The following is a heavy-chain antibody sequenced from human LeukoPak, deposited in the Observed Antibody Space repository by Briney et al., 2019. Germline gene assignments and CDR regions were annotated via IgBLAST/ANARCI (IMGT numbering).Heavy chain of an antibody. CDR1: GLTVSSNF. V-gene: IGHV3-21*01. CDR2: ISSSSSYI. D-gene: IGHD1-1*01. Sequence: PGGSLRLSCAATGLTVSSNFMSWVRQAPGKGLEWVSSISSSSSYIYYADSVKGRFTISRDNAKNSLYLQMNSLRAEDTAVYYCASLDQFIDYWGQGTLVTVSS. J-gene: IGHJ4*02. CDR3: ASLDQFIDY.